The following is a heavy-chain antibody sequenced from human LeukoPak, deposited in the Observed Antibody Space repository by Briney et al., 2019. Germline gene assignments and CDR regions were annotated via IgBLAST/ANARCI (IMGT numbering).Heavy chain of an antibody. CDR3: ASLAYDLYHNNYYYYGMDV. CDR1: GGSISSGGYY. J-gene: IGHJ6*02. V-gene: IGHV4-31*03. CDR2: IYYSGST. Sequence: SETLSLTCTVSGGSISSGGYYWSWIRQHPGKGLEWIGYIYYSGSTYYNPSLKSRVTISADTSKNQFSLKLSSVTAADTAVYYCASLAYDLYHNNYYYYGMDVWGQGTTVTVSS. D-gene: IGHD3-3*01.